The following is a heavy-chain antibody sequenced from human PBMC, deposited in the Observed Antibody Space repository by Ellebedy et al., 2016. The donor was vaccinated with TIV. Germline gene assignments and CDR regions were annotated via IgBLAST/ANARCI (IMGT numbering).Heavy chain of an antibody. J-gene: IGHJ5*02. V-gene: IGHV3-21*01. D-gene: IGHD6-13*01. CDR3: AREGLSNPYSSSWLSWFDP. CDR2: ISRSSSYI. CDR1: GFTFSSYW. Sequence: GGSLRLSCAASGFTFSSYWIHWVRQGPGKGLVWVSSISRSSSYIYYADSVKGRFTISRDNAKNSLYLQMNSLRAEDTAVYYCAREGLSNPYSSSWLSWFDPWGQGTLVTVSS.